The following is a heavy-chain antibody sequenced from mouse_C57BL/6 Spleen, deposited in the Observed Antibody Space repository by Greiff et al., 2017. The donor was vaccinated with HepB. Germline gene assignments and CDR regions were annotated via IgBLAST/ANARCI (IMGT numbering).Heavy chain of an antibody. CDR1: GYTFTSYW. CDR3: ARSGVLRLYYFDY. V-gene: IGHV1-64*01. D-gene: IGHD2-4*01. CDR2: IHPNSGST. Sequence: QVQLQQPGAELVKPGASVKLSCKASGYTFTSYWMHWVKQRPRQGLEWIGMIHPNSGSTNYNEKFKSKATLTVDKSSSTAYMQLSSLTSEDSAVYYCARSGVLRLYYFDYWGQGTTLTVSS. J-gene: IGHJ2*01.